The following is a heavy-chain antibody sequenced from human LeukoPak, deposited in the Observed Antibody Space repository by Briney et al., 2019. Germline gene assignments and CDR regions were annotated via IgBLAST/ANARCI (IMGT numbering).Heavy chain of an antibody. D-gene: IGHD6-19*01. J-gene: IGHJ4*02. CDR1: GGSISSGSYY. V-gene: IGHV4-61*01. Sequence: PSETLSLTCTVSGGSISSGSYYWSWIRQPPGKGLEWIGYIYYSGSTNYNPSLKSRVTISVDTSKNQFSLKLSSVTAADTAVYYCASYMYSSGWRRHGYWGQGTLVTVSS. CDR3: ASYMYSSGWRRHGY. CDR2: IYYSGST.